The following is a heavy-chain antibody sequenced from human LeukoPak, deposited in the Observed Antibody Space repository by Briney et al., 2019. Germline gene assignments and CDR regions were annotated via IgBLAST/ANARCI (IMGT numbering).Heavy chain of an antibody. Sequence: SVKVSCKASGGTFSSYAISWVRQAPGQGLEWMGRIIPILGIANYAQKFQGRVTITADKSTSTAYMELSSLRSEDTAVYYCAIAAAGTNWFDPWGQGTLVTVSS. CDR3: AIAAAGTNWFDP. CDR2: IIPILGIA. D-gene: IGHD6-13*01. J-gene: IGHJ5*02. V-gene: IGHV1-69*04. CDR1: GGTFSSYA.